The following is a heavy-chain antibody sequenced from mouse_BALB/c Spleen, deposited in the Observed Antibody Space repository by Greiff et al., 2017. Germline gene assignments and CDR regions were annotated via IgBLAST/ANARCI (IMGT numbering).Heavy chain of an antibody. V-gene: IGHV1-80*01. CDR2: IYPGDGDT. Sequence: VKLQESGAELVRPGSSVKISCKASGYAFSSYWMNWVKQRPGQGLEWIGQIYPGDGDTNYNGKFKGKATLTADKSSSTAYMQLRSLTSEDSAVYFWARRTGMGAMDYWGQGTSVTVSS. D-gene: IGHD4-1*01. J-gene: IGHJ4*01. CDR1: GYAFSSYW. CDR3: ARRTGMGAMDY.